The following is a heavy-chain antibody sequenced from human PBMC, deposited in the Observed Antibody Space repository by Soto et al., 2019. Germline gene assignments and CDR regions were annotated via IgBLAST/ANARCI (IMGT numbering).Heavy chain of an antibody. CDR1: GFVFSSYS. Sequence: PGGSLRLSCAASGFVFSSYSMNWVRQAPGKGLEWIGHIKTKTDGGTTDYAAPVKGRFTISRDDLKDTLYLQMNSLETEDTAVYYCAKDAPYSSSWLNWFESWGQGTLVTVSS. CDR3: AKDAPYSSSWLNWFES. D-gene: IGHD6-13*01. J-gene: IGHJ5*01. CDR2: IKTKTDGGTT. V-gene: IGHV3-15*01.